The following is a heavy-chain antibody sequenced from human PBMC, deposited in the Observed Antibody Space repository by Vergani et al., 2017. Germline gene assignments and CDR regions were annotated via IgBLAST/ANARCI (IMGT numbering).Heavy chain of an antibody. Sequence: QVQLQESGPGLVRPSETLSLTCTVSGGSLSGYYWNWIRQTPGEGLEWIGYVEDSGYFNYNPSLKTRVSMSSDTSNNQFSLMLSSVTVADTAVYYCASRPARSGWYVYWGQGTLVTVSS. J-gene: IGHJ4*02. D-gene: IGHD6-19*01. CDR1: GGSLSGYY. CDR2: VEDSGYF. V-gene: IGHV4-59*01. CDR3: ASRPARSGWYVY.